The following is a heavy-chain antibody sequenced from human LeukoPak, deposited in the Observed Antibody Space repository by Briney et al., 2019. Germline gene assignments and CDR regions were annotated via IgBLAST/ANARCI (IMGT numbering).Heavy chain of an antibody. CDR3: ARHRVVVVVVVAAYSNWFDP. Sequence: SETLSLTCTVSGGSISSYYWSWIRQPAGEGLEWIGRLHTSGSTHYNPSLKSRVTMSVDTSKNQFSLKLSSVTAADTAVYYCARHRVVVVVVVAAYSNWFDPWGQGTLVTVSS. V-gene: IGHV4-4*07. CDR2: LHTSGST. D-gene: IGHD2-15*01. J-gene: IGHJ5*02. CDR1: GGSISSYY.